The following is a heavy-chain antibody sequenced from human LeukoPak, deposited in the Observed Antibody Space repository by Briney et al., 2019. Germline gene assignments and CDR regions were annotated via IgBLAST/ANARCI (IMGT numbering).Heavy chain of an antibody. J-gene: IGHJ6*03. CDR3: ARGPYYYESSGYYNFYYYYMDV. Sequence: RPSETLSLTCAVYGGSFSGYYWSWIRQPPGKGLEWIGEINHSGSTNYNPSLNSRVTISVDTSKNQFSLKLSSVTAADTAVYYCARGPYYYESSGYYNFYYYYMDVWDKGTPVTVSS. CDR1: GGSFSGYY. V-gene: IGHV4-34*01. CDR2: INHSGST. D-gene: IGHD3-22*01.